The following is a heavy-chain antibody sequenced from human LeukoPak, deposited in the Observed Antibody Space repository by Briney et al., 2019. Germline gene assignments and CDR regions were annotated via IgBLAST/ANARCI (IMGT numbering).Heavy chain of an antibody. CDR1: GFTFTGHS. CDR2: VAHDEKTI. Sequence: PGGSLRLSCVASGFTFTGHSMHWVCQAPGKGLEWVAVVAHDEKTIFYADSLKGRFTVSRDNSKNTVYLQMNRLTDEDTAVYYCAREKQSGRTPFDYWGQGSLVTVSS. V-gene: IGHV3-30*04. J-gene: IGHJ4*02. CDR3: AREKQSGRTPFDY. D-gene: IGHD2-15*01.